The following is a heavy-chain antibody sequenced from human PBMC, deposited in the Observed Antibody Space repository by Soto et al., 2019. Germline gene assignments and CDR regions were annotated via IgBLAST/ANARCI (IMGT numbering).Heavy chain of an antibody. D-gene: IGHD3-22*01. Sequence: SGKFSYKASRGTFSSSSISWGRQAPGQGLEWMGGIIPIFGPANYAQRFQGRVTITADESTRTAYLELSSLRSEDTAVYYCARATYYYDSSGGFDIWGKGTMVTVSS. CDR2: IIPIFGPA. CDR3: ARATYYYDSSGGFDI. V-gene: IGHV1-69*13. CDR1: RGTFSSSS. J-gene: IGHJ3*02.